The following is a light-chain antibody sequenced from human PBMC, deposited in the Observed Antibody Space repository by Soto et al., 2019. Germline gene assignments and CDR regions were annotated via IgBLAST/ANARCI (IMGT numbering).Light chain of an antibody. CDR3: NSYTTSSTYV. Sequence: QLVLTQPASVSGSPGQSITISCTGSRSDVGAYDYVSWYQQHPGKAPKLIIYEVIYRPSGVSDRFSGSKSGNTASLTISGLQAEDEADYFCNSYTTSSTYVFGTGTKVTVL. CDR1: RSDVGAYDY. J-gene: IGLJ1*01. V-gene: IGLV2-14*01. CDR2: EVI.